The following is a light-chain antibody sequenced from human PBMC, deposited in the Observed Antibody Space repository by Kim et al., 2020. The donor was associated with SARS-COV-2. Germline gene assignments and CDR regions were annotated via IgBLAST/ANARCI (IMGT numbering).Light chain of an antibody. CDR2: AAS. Sequence: SVGDRVTSTCRASQGMSSWLAGYQQKPEKAPKSLIYAASSLESGVPSRFIGSGSGKDFTLTINSLQPEDFATYYCQQYDSYPPTFGQGTRLEIK. J-gene: IGKJ5*01. CDR3: QQYDSYPPT. V-gene: IGKV1D-16*01. CDR1: QGMSSW.